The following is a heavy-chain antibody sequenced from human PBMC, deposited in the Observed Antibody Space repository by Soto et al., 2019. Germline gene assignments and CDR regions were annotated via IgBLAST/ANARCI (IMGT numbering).Heavy chain of an antibody. CDR3: ARDTTRLEH. D-gene: IGHD1-1*01. V-gene: IGHV3-11*01. CDR2: ISSGAFTI. Sequence: GGSLRRSCVVSGCSYSDSYMTWVRQIPGKGLEWIASISSGAFTISYAAAVKGRFTISRDDGHNSLFLQMDSLRAEDTALYYCARDTTRLEHWRQVTLVIVSS. CDR1: GCSYSDSY. J-gene: IGHJ4*02.